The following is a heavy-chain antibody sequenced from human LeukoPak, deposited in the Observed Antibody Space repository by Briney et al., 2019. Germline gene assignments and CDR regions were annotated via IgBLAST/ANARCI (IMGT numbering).Heavy chain of an antibody. CDR3: AKEGGAAADPGPTTYYFDY. Sequence: PGGSLRLSCAGSGFTFSDYYMSWIRQAPGKGLEWVSYISSSGSTIYYADSVKGRFTISRDNAKNSLYLQMNSLRAEDTAVYYCAKEGGAAADPGPTTYYFDYWGQGTLVTVSS. CDR2: ISSSGSTI. V-gene: IGHV3-11*01. CDR1: GFTFSDYY. D-gene: IGHD6-13*01. J-gene: IGHJ4*02.